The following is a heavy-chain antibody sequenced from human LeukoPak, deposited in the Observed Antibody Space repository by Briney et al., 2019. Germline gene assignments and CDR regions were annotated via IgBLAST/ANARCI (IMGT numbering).Heavy chain of an antibody. CDR2: IIPIFGTA. V-gene: IGHV1-69*05. CDR1: GGTFSSYA. D-gene: IGHD5-12*01. Sequence: SVKASCKASGGTFSSYAISWVRQAPGQGLEWMGGIIPIFGTANYAQKFQGRVTITTDESTSTAYMELSSLRSEDTAVYYCARGPYSGYDINWFDPWGQGTLVTVSS. CDR3: ARGPYSGYDINWFDP. J-gene: IGHJ5*02.